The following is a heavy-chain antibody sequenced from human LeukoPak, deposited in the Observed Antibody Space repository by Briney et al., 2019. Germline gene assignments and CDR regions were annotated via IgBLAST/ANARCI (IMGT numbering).Heavy chain of an antibody. CDR3: ARGPGTRITMVRGVIPAMDV. V-gene: IGHV4-61*08. CDR2: IYYSGST. CDR1: GGSISSGGYY. D-gene: IGHD3-10*01. J-gene: IGHJ6*04. Sequence: SETLSLTCTVSGGSISSGGYYWSWIRQPPGKGLEWIGYIYYSGSTNYNPSLKSRVTISVDTSKNQFSLKLSSVTAADTAVYYCARGPGTRITMVRGVIPAMDVWGKGTTVTVSS.